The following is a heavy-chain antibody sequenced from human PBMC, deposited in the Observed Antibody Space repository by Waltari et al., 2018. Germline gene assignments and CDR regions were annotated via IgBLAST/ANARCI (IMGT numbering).Heavy chain of an antibody. J-gene: IGHJ3*02. V-gene: IGHV4-59*01. Sequence: QVQLQESGPGLVKPSETLSLTCTVSGGPISSYYWSWIRQPPGKGAECIGYINYSGSTHCNASPKRRGTTSVDTSKSQVALKLGSVTAADAAVYDCGRRVKYYGSGSWADAFDIWGQGTMVTVSS. CDR3: GRRVKYYGSGSWADAFDI. CDR1: GGPISSYY. CDR2: INYSGST. D-gene: IGHD3-10*01.